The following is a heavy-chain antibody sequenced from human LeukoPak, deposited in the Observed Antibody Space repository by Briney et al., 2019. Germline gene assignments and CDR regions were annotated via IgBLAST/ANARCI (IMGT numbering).Heavy chain of an antibody. Sequence: GGSLRLSCAASGFTFSSYAMSWVRQAPGKGLEWVSAISGSGGSTYYADSVKGRFTISRDNSKNTLYLQMNSLRAEDTAVYYCAKGSYYDSSGYSVEDYFDYWGQGTLVTVSS. V-gene: IGHV3-23*01. J-gene: IGHJ4*02. CDR2: ISGSGGST. CDR3: AKGSYYDSSGYSVEDYFDY. CDR1: GFTFSSYA. D-gene: IGHD3-22*01.